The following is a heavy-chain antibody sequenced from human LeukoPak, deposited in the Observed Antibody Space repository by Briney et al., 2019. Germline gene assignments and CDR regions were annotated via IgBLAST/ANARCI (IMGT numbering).Heavy chain of an antibody. V-gene: IGHV3-23*01. Sequence: GVTLRLSCAASGFAFSTNGMSWVRQTPGKGLEWVSATVGSRPDTYHADSVKGRFTVSRDNSRNTLYLQMNNLRIEDSAVYYCTKAPLMSCTGAFCYPFDSWGQGALVTVSS. CDR1: GFAFSTNG. CDR2: TVGSRPDT. D-gene: IGHD2-8*02. CDR3: TKAPLMSCTGAFCYPFDS. J-gene: IGHJ4*02.